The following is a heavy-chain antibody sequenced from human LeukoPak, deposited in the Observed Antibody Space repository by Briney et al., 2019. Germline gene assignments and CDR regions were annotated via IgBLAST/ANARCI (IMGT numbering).Heavy chain of an antibody. CDR2: IWYDGSDK. CDR1: GFTFSSYG. V-gene: IGHV3-33*06. D-gene: IGHD3-16*01. Sequence: GGSLRLTCAASGFTFSSYGMHWVRQAPGKGLEWVAVIWYDGSDKYYADSVKGRFTISRDNSKNTLYLQMNSLRAEDTAVYYCAKDKDYGYYMDVWGKGTTVTVSS. J-gene: IGHJ6*03. CDR3: AKDKDYGYYMDV.